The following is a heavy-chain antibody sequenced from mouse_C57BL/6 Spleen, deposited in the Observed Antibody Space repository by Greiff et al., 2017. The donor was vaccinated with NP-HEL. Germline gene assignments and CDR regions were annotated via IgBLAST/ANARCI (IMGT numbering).Heavy chain of an antibody. CDR3: ARWGYGSSYWFAY. J-gene: IGHJ3*01. Sequence: VKLQQPGTELVKPGASVKLSCKASGYTFTSYWMHWVKQRPGQGLEWIGNINPSNGGTNYNEKFKSKATLTVDKSSSTAYMQLSSLTSEDSAVYYCARWGYGSSYWFAYWGQGTLVTVSA. D-gene: IGHD1-1*01. V-gene: IGHV1-53*01. CDR1: GYTFTSYW. CDR2: INPSNGGT.